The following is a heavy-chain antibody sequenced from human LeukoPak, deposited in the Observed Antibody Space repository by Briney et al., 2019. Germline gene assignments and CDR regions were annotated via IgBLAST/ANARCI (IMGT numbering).Heavy chain of an antibody. J-gene: IGHJ4*02. V-gene: IGHV3-7*01. CDR3: ARGPHRYGDYYFDY. D-gene: IGHD4-17*01. CDR2: IKQDGSGK. CDR1: GFTFSSYW. Sequence: PGGSLRLSCAAYGFTFSSYWMSWVRQAPGKGLEWVANIKQDGSGKYYVDSVKGRFTISRDNAKNSLYLQMNSLRAEDTAVYYCARGPHRYGDYYFDYWGQGTLVTVSS.